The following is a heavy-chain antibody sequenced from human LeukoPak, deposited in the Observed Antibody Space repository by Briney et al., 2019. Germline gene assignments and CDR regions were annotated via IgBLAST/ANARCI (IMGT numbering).Heavy chain of an antibody. CDR1: GITFSSDA. Sequence: PGGSLRLSCAASGITFSSDAMSWVRQAPGKGLEWVSAISGDNTHYAGSVKGRFTISRDNSKNTLFLQMSSLRAEDTAVYYCAKDPIAATDWFDPWGQGTLVTVSS. D-gene: IGHD2-15*01. V-gene: IGHV3-23*01. J-gene: IGHJ5*02. CDR2: ISGDNT. CDR3: AKDPIAATDWFDP.